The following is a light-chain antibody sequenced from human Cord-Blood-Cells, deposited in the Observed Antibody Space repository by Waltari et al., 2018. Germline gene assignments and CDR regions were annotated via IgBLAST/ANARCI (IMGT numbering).Light chain of an antibody. CDR3: SSYTSSSTLV. CDR2: EVS. V-gene: IGLV2-14*01. CDR1: SSDAGGYNY. J-gene: IGLJ2*01. Sequence: QSALTQPASVSGAPGQSVNISCPGTSSDAGGYNYVPWYQQHPGKAPKRMIYEVSNRPSGVSNRFSGSKSGNTASLTISGLQAEDEADYYCSSYTSSSTLVFGGGTKLTVL.